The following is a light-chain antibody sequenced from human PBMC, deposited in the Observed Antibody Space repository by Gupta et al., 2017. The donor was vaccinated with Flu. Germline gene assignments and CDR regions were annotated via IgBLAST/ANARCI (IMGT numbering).Light chain of an antibody. CDR3: SSYTSSNTLWV. J-gene: IGLJ1*01. CDR2: EVS. Sequence: QSALTQPASVSGSPGQSITISCTGTSSDVGSYNYVSWYQQHPGKPPKLMIYEVSNRPSGVSNRFSGSKSGNTASLTISGLQAEDEADYYCSSYTSSNTLWVFGAGTKVTVL. CDR1: SSDVGSYNY. V-gene: IGLV2-14*01.